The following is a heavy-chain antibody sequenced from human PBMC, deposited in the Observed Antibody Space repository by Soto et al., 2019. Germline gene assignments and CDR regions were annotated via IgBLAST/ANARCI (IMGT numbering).Heavy chain of an antibody. J-gene: IGHJ5*02. D-gene: IGHD5-12*01. CDR1: GGSISSYY. CDR3: ARYSGYEGLRFDP. V-gene: IGHV4-59*08. Sequence: SETLSLTCTVSGGSISSYYWSWIRQPPGKGLEWIGYIYYTGTTNYNPSLKSRVTISVDTSKNQFSLKLSSVTAADTAVYYCARYSGYEGLRFDPWGQGTLVTVSS. CDR2: IYYTGTT.